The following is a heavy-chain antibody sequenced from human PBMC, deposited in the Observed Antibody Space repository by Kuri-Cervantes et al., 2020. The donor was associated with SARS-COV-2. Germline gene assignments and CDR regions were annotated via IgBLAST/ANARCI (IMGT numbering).Heavy chain of an antibody. D-gene: IGHD3-3*01. Sequence: SETLSLTCTVSGGSISSGSYCWSWIRQPAGKGLEWIGRIYTSGSTNYNPSLKSRVTISVDTSKNQFSLKLSSVTAADTAVYYCARVKTIFGVAPFDYWGQGTLVTVSS. CDR1: GGSISSGSYC. J-gene: IGHJ4*02. V-gene: IGHV4-61*02. CDR2: IYTSGST. CDR3: ARVKTIFGVAPFDY.